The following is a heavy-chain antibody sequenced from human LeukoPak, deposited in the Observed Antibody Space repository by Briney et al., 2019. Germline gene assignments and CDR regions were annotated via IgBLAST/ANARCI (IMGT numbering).Heavy chain of an antibody. Sequence: ASVKVSCKASGYTFTSYYIHWVRQAPGQGLEWVGVIHPPDGSTTYAQKFQGRITMTRDMSTTTDYMELSSLRSEDTAVYYCARDNSVGDIAWWFDPWGQGTLVTVSS. CDR2: IHPPDGST. CDR1: GYTFTSYY. D-gene: IGHD3-16*02. V-gene: IGHV1-46*01. CDR3: ARDNSVGDIAWWFDP. J-gene: IGHJ5*02.